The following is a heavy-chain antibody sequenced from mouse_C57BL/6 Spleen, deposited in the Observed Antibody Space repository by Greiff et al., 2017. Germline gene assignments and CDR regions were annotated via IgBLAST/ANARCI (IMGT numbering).Heavy chain of an antibody. CDR1: GYTFTDYY. J-gene: IGHJ3*01. Sequence: QVQLKESGAELVRPGASVKLSCKASGYTFTDYYINWVKQRPGQGLEWIARIYPGSGNTYYNEKFKGKATLTAEKSSSTAYMQLSSLTSEDSAVYFCARPLYYSNLFAYWGQGTLVTVSA. CDR3: ARPLYYSNLFAY. V-gene: IGHV1-76*01. CDR2: IYPGSGNT. D-gene: IGHD2-5*01.